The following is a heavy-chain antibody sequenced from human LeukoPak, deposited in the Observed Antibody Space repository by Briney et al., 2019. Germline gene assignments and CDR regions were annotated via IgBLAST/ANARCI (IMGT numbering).Heavy chain of an antibody. CDR3: APGDRNGWYYHY. J-gene: IGHJ4*02. D-gene: IGHD6-19*01. V-gene: IGHV3-20*04. CDR1: RFTCDDHC. Sequence: GGSLRLSCADSRFTCDDHCMSWVRQVPGKGLEWVSGINWNGGSTGYADSVKGRFTISRDNAKNSLYLQMNSLRAEDTALYYCAPGDRNGWYYHYWGQGTLVTVSS. CDR2: INWNGGST.